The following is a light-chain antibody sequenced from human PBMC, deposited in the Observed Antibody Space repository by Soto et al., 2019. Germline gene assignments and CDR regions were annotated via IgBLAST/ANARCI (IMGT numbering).Light chain of an antibody. Sequence: EIVMTQSPATLSVSPGERATLSCRASQGVSSSLAWYQQKPGQAPRLLIYGASTRATGIPARFSGSGSGTEFTLTISSLQSEDFAVYYCQHYNNWPRTFGQGTKVEIK. J-gene: IGKJ1*01. CDR2: GAS. CDR1: QGVSSS. V-gene: IGKV3-15*01. CDR3: QHYNNWPRT.